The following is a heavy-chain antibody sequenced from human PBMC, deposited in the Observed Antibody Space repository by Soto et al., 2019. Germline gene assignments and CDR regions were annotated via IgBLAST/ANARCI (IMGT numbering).Heavy chain of an antibody. CDR1: GGTFSSHA. Sequence: QVQLVQSGPEVKKPGSSVKVSCKASGGTFSSHAISWVRQAPGQGLERMGGTIPIFGTANYAHKFQGRVTITADESTSTAYMELSSLRSEDTAGYYCARARALAYCTHGVCYERDIAEPPPTILFDPVGQGPLVHVSS. CDR3: ARARALAYCTHGVCYERDIAEPPPTILFDP. V-gene: IGHV1-69*01. D-gene: IGHD2-8*01. J-gene: IGHJ5*02. CDR2: TIPIFGTA.